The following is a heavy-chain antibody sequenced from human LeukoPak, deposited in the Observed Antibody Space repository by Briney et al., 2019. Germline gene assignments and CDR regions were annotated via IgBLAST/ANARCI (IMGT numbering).Heavy chain of an antibody. CDR2: IYHSGST. D-gene: IGHD4-17*01. Sequence: SETLSLTCTVSGYSISSGYYWGWIRQPPGKGLEWIRSIYHSGSTYYNPSLKSRVTISVDTSKNQFSLKLSSVTAADTAVYYCARSGDDYGVSWFDPWGQGTLVTVSS. V-gene: IGHV4-38-2*02. CDR1: GYSISSGYY. J-gene: IGHJ5*02. CDR3: ARSGDDYGVSWFDP.